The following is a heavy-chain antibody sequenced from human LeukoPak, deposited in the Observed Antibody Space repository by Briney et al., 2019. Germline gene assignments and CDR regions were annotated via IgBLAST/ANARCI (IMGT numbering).Heavy chain of an antibody. CDR3: ARDVGYCSSTSCYFENWFDP. Sequence: PSETLSLTCTVSGGSISSGSYYWSWIRQPAGKGLEWIGRIYTSGSTNYNPSLKSRVTISVGTSKNQFSLKLSSVTAADTAVYYCARDVGYCSSTSCYFENWFDPWGQGTLVTVSS. D-gene: IGHD2-2*01. CDR1: GGSISSGSYY. CDR2: IYTSGST. J-gene: IGHJ5*02. V-gene: IGHV4-61*02.